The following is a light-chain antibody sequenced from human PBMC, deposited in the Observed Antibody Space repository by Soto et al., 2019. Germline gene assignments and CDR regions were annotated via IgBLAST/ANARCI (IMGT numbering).Light chain of an antibody. CDR3: QQRSSWPLT. V-gene: IGKV3-11*01. J-gene: IGKJ4*01. Sequence: EIVLTKSPATLYLSPGERATLSCRASQSVGSSFAWYQQKPGQAPRLLIYDAFSRATGIPARFSGSGSGTAFTLTLSSLEPDDGAVYFCQQRSSWPLTFGGGTMVEIK. CDR1: QSVGSS. CDR2: DAF.